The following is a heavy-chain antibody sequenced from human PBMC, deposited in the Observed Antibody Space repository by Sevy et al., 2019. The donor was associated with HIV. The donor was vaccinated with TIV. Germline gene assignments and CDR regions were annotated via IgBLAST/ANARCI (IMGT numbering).Heavy chain of an antibody. CDR1: GFTFSSYA. Sequence: GGSLRLSCSASGFTFSSYAMHWVRQAPGKGLEYVSAISSNGGSTYYADSVKGRFTISRDNSKNTVYLQMSSLRAEDTAVYYVVKDGINCSSTSCYVVIYYYYGMDVWGQGTTVTVSS. V-gene: IGHV3-64D*06. J-gene: IGHJ6*02. CDR3: VKDGINCSSTSCYVVIYYYYGMDV. CDR2: ISSNGGST. D-gene: IGHD2-2*01.